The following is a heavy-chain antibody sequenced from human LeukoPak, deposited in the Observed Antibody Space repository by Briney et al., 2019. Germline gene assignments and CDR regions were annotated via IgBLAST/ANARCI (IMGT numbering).Heavy chain of an antibody. CDR2: IRSDGSNK. CDR1: GFTFSSYG. CDR3: AKDFRLWFGELLSAFDI. Sequence: GGSLRLSCAASGFTFSSYGMHWVRQAPGKGLEWVAFIRSDGSNKYYADSVKGRFTISRDNSKNTLYLQMNSLRAEDTAVYYCAKDFRLWFGELLSAFDIWGQGTMVTVSS. J-gene: IGHJ3*02. V-gene: IGHV3-30*02. D-gene: IGHD3-10*01.